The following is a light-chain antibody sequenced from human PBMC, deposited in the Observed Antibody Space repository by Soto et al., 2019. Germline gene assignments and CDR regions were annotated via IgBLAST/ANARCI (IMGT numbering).Light chain of an antibody. Sequence: SYELTQPPSVSVAPGQTARITCGGNNIGSKSVHWYQQKPGQAPVLVVYDDSDRPSGIPERFSGSNSGNTATLIISRVEAGDEADYYCQVWDSSSDLVVFGGGTKLTVL. CDR3: QVWDSSSDLVV. CDR2: DDS. CDR1: NIGSKS. V-gene: IGLV3-21*02. J-gene: IGLJ2*01.